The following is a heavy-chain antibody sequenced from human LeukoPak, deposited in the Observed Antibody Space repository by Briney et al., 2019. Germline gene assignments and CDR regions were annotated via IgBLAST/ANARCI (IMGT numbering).Heavy chain of an antibody. J-gene: IGHJ4*02. CDR2: INWNGGST. Sequence: GGSLRLSRAPSGFTLDDYGMSWVRQAPGKGLGWVSGINWNGGSTSYANPLKGRFTISRDNAKNSLYLQMSSLRAEDTALYYCARGTLKAAATDFDYWGQGTLVTVSS. D-gene: IGHD6-13*01. V-gene: IGHV3-20*04. CDR1: GFTLDDYG. CDR3: ARGTLKAAATDFDY.